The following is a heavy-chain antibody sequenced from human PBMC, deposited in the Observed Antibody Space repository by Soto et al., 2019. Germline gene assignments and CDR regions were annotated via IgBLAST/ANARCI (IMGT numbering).Heavy chain of an antibody. D-gene: IGHD2-15*01. CDR3: AMVVVFVTTTPQDV. CDR2: INTYNGNT. J-gene: IGHJ6*02. CDR1: GYTFTRYG. V-gene: IGHV1-18*01. Sequence: VQLVQSGAEVKNPGASVKVSCKASGYTFTRYGIGWARQAPGQGLEWMGWINTYNGNTNYAQNVQARVTLTTDTATITASMELRSLRSHDTAIYYCAMVVVFVTTTPQDVWGQGTTVIVSS.